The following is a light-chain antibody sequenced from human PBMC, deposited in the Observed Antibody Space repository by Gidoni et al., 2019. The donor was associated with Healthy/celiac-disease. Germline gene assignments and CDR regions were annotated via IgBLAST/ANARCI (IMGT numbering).Light chain of an antibody. Sequence: DIQMTQTPSALSASVGDRVTITRRASQIMSSYLNWYQQKPGKAPKLLIYSSSSWQSGVPSRFSGSGSGTDFTLTISSLQSEDFATYYCQQSYCTPLTFGQGTKVEIK. J-gene: IGKJ1*01. CDR1: QIMSSY. V-gene: IGKV1-39*01. CDR3: QQSYCTPLT. CDR2: SSS.